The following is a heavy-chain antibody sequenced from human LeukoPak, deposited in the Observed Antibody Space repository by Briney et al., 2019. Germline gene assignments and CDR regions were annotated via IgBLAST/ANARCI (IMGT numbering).Heavy chain of an antibody. CDR1: GYTFTNYA. CDR3: ARAFSTLWFGELLSGSLYYYYGMDV. V-gene: IGHV1-3*01. J-gene: IGHJ6*02. D-gene: IGHD3-10*01. CDR2: INADNGNT. Sequence: ASVKVSCKASGYTFTNYAMHWVRQAPGQRLEWMGWINADNGNTKYSQKFQGRVTITRDTSASTAYMELSSLRSDDTAVYYCARAFSTLWFGELLSGSLYYYYGMDVWGQGTTVTVSS.